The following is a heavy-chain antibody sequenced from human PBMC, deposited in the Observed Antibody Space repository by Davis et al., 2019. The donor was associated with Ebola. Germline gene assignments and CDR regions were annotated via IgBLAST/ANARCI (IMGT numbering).Heavy chain of an antibody. CDR3: ARQLYTGSSADWFDP. Sequence: MPSETLSLTCTVSGGSISTSSYYWGWIRQPPGKGLEWIGSIFYSGKTYYKSSLQSRVTISVDTSKNQFSLKLSSMSAADTAVYYCARQLYTGSSADWFDPWGQGTLVTVSS. CDR2: IFYSGKT. J-gene: IGHJ5*02. D-gene: IGHD6-6*01. V-gene: IGHV4-39*01. CDR1: GGSISTSSYY.